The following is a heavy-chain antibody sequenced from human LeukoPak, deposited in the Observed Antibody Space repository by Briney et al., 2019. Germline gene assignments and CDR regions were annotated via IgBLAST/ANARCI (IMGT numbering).Heavy chain of an antibody. V-gene: IGHV4-34*01. CDR3: ARGGYDYVWGSYRPTRQTFDY. CDR1: GGSFSGYY. Sequence: SETLSLTCAVYGGSFSGYYWSWIRQPPGKGLEWIGEINHSGSTNYNPSLKSRVTISVDTSKDQFSLKLSFVTAADTAVYYCARGGYDYVWGSYRPTRQTFDYWGQGTLVTVSS. J-gene: IGHJ4*02. CDR2: INHSGST. D-gene: IGHD3-16*02.